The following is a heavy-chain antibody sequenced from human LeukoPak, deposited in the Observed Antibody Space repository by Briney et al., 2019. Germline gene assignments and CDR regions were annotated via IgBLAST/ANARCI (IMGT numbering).Heavy chain of an antibody. CDR3: AKGGPGGFDP. D-gene: IGHD1-14*01. CDR1: GFAFRSHA. V-gene: IGHV3-30*02. J-gene: IGHJ5*02. Sequence: GGSLRLSCTAPGFAFRSHAMHWVRQAPGKGLEWVAFIRYDGSKKFYADSVKGRFTISRDNSKNTLYLQMNSLRAEDTAVYYCAKGGPGGFDPWGQGTLVTVSS. CDR2: IRYDGSKK.